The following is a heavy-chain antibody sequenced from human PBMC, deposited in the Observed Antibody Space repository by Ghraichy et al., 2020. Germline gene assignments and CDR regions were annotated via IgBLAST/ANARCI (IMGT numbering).Heavy chain of an antibody. D-gene: IGHD3-10*01. CDR3: AKETPYYYGSGSSFNYFDS. CDR2: ISGSGGGT. Sequence: GGSLRLSCAASGFTFSSYAMSWVRQAPGKGLEWVSAISGSGGGTYYADSVKGRFTISRDNSKNTLYLQMNSLRAEDTAVYYCAKETPYYYGSGSSFNYFDSSSPETLVTFS. CDR1: GFTFSSYA. V-gene: IGHV3-23*01. J-gene: IGHJ4*02.